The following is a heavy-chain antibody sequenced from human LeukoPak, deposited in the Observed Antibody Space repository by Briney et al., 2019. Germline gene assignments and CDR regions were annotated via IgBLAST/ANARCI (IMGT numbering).Heavy chain of an antibody. CDR2: VWFGESSQ. Sequence: GGSLRLSCAASGFTFSNSGMHWVRQAPGKGLEWVAGVWFGESSQSYADSVKGRFTISRDNSKNTVWLEMNSLRVEDTAVYYCAKGGRDTSKYYFDYWGQGTLVTVSS. D-gene: IGHD1-26*01. CDR3: AKGGRDTSKYYFDY. V-gene: IGHV3-30*02. J-gene: IGHJ4*02. CDR1: GFTFSNSG.